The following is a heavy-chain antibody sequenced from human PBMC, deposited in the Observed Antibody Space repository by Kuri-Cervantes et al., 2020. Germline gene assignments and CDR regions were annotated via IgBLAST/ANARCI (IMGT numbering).Heavy chain of an antibody. J-gene: IGHJ5*02. CDR2: IYYSGST. D-gene: IGHD2-2*02. CDR1: GGSISSGGYS. V-gene: IGHV4-30-2*03. CDR3: ARRPHACSSTSCYTGAWFDP. Sequence: SETLSLTCAVSGGSISSGGYSWSWIRQPPGKGLEWIGYIYYSGSTYYNPSLKSRVTISVDTSKNQFSLKLSSVTAADTAVYYCARRPHACSSTSCYTGAWFDPWGQGTLVTVSS.